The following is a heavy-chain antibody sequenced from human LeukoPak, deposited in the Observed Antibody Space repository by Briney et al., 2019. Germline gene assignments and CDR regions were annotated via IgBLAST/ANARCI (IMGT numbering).Heavy chain of an antibody. CDR3: ARYILEWLPDAFDI. V-gene: IGHV3-66*01. CDR2: IYSGGST. J-gene: IGHJ3*02. CDR1: GFTFSSYG. Sequence: GGSLRLSCAASGFTFSSYGMSWVRQAPGKGLEWVSVIYSGGSTYYADSVKGRFTISRDNSKNTLYLQMNSLRAEDTAVYYCARYILEWLPDAFDIWGQGTMVTVSS. D-gene: IGHD3-3*01.